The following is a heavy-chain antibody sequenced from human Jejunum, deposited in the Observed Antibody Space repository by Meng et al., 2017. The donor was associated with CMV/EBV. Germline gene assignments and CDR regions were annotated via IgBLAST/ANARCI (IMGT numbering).Heavy chain of an antibody. D-gene: IGHD3-3*01. Sequence: YTFTGHEMHWVRQATGRGLEWMGWINADSGGTNYAQKFPGRVTMTWDTSINTAYMELGRLTSDDTAVYYCARDLRFLGRCYGMDVWGQGTTVTVSS. CDR1: YTFTGHE. V-gene: IGHV1-2*02. CDR2: INADSGGT. CDR3: ARDLRFLGRCYGMDV. J-gene: IGHJ6*02.